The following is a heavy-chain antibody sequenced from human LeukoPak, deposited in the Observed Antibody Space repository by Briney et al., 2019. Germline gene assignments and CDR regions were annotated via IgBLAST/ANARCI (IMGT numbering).Heavy chain of an antibody. CDR2: IVTAGDT. V-gene: IGHV3-13*01. CDR3: ARSRLYGSGSYHDY. J-gene: IGHJ4*02. D-gene: IGHD3-10*01. Sequence: HPGGSLRLSCAPSGFTFSGDDMHSVSHDRGRGMEWVSGIVTAGDTYYSGSVQGRFTISRDNAKNSLYLQMNSLRAGDTAVYYCARSRLYGSGSYHDYWGQGTLVTVSS. CDR1: GFTFSGDD.